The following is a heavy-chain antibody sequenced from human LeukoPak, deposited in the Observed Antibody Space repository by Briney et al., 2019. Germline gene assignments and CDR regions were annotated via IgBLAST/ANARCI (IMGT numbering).Heavy chain of an antibody. CDR3: ARSRYNWNDAGPPDI. V-gene: IGHV1-69*01. CDR1: GGTFSSYA. J-gene: IGHJ3*02. D-gene: IGHD1-1*01. Sequence: ASVKVSCXASGGTFSSYAISWVRQDRGQGLEWMGGIIPIFGTANYPQKLHRRVTIPADASTSTAYMELSSLRSEDTAVCYCARSRYNWNDAGPPDIWGQGTMVTVSS. CDR2: IIPIFGTA.